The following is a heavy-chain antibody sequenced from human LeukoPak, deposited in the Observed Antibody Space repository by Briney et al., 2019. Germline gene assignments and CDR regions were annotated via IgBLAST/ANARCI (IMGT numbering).Heavy chain of an antibody. V-gene: IGHV4-39*01. Sequence: PSETLSLTCTVSGGSISSSSYYWGWIRQPPGKGLEWIGSIYYSGSTYYNPSLKSRVTISVDTSKNQFSLKLSSVTAADTAVYYCARHVGGSGYYDILTGYYIPRTFDPWGQGTLVTVSS. D-gene: IGHD3-9*01. CDR1: GGSISSSSYY. CDR2: IYYSGST. J-gene: IGHJ5*02. CDR3: ARHVGGSGYYDILTGYYIPRTFDP.